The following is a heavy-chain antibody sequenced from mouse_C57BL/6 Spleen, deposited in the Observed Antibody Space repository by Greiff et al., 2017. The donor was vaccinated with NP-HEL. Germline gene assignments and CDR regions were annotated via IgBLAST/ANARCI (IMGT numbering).Heavy chain of an antibody. CDR3: TRDNGYPWYFDV. V-gene: IGHV5-9-1*02. J-gene: IGHJ1*03. Sequence: EVKLVESGEGLVKPGGSLKLSCAASGFTFSSYAMSWVRQTPEKRLEWVAYISSGGDYIYYADTVKGRFTISRDNARNTLYLQRSSLKSEDTAMYYCTRDNGYPWYFDVWGTGTTVTVSS. D-gene: IGHD2-2*01. CDR2: ISSGGDYI. CDR1: GFTFSSYA.